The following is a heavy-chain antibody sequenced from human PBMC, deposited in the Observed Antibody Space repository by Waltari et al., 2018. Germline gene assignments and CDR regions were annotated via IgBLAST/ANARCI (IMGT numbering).Heavy chain of an antibody. Sequence: LQLQESGPGLVKPSETLSLTCSVSGASISSNTYYWAWIRQSPGKGLEWVSAISGSGGSTYYADSVKGRFTISRDNSKNTLYLQMNSLRAEDTAVYYCAKGGAGRRDYGMDVWGQGTTVTVSS. CDR2: ISGSGGST. CDR1: GASISSNTYY. CDR3: AKGGAGRRDYGMDV. J-gene: IGHJ6*02. V-gene: IGHV3-23*01. D-gene: IGHD6-19*01.